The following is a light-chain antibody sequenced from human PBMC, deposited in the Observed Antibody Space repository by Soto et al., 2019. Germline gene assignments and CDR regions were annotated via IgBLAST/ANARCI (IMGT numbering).Light chain of an antibody. CDR2: DTS. J-gene: IGKJ1*01. CDR3: QQYQNSPRT. V-gene: IGKV3-20*01. CDR1: QSVGGSS. Sequence: ETVLTQSPGTLSLFPGERATVSCRASQSVGGSSLAWYQQRPGQAPRLLIYDTSKRATGIPDRFSGSGSGTDFTLTISRLEPEDFAVYYCQQYQNSPRTFGQGTKV.